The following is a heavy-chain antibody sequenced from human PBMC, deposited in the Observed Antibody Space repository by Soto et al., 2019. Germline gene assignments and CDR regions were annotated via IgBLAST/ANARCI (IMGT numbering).Heavy chain of an antibody. V-gene: IGHV4-4*02. J-gene: IGHJ3*02. CDR1: GGSISSSNL. Sequence: QVQLQESGPGRVKPSGTLSLTCAVSGGSISSSNLWSWVRQPPGKGLEWIGEIYHSGSTNSNPSLKSRVTISVDKAKTQFSLKLSSVTAADMAVYYCARVLGNDAFDIWGQGTMVTVSS. CDR3: ARVLGNDAFDI. D-gene: IGHD3-3*02. CDR2: IYHSGST.